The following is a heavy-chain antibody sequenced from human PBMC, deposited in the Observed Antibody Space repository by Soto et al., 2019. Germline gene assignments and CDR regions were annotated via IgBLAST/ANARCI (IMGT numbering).Heavy chain of an antibody. CDR3: ARDFQQWLVDY. Sequence: GGSLRLSCAASGFTFSDYYMSWIRQAPGKGLEWVSYISSSSSYTNYADSVKGRFTISRDNAKNSLYLQMNSLRAEDTAVYYCARDFQQWLVDYWGQGTLVTVSS. CDR1: GFTFSDYY. CDR2: ISSSSSYT. V-gene: IGHV3-11*06. J-gene: IGHJ4*02. D-gene: IGHD6-19*01.